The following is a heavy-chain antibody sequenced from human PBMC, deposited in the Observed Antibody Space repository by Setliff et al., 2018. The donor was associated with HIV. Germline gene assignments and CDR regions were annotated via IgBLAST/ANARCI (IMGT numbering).Heavy chain of an antibody. J-gene: IGHJ5*02. CDR2: INPNSGAT. CDR3: ALASIVSTARWNH. D-gene: IGHD1-26*01. V-gene: IGHV1-2*02. CDR1: GYTSSGYY. Sequence: ASVKVFCKASGYTSSGYYLHWVRRAPGQGLEWMGWINPNSGATNYAQNFQGRVTMTRDTSISTAYMDLSSLTSDDTAVYYCALASIVSTARWNHWGRGTLVTVSS.